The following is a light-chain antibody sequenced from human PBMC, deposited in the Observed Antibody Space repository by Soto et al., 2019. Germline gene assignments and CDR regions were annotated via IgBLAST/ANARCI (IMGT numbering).Light chain of an antibody. CDR1: QSVSTY. J-gene: IGKJ5*01. Sequence: DMQMTQYPSSLSASVGERVTITCRASQSVSTYLNWYQQKPGQAPKLLINAASNLRSGVPSRFSGSGSGTDFTLTIDGLQPEDFAVYYCQQSYITPPITFGQGTRLEIK. CDR3: QQSYITPPIT. V-gene: IGKV1-39*01. CDR2: AAS.